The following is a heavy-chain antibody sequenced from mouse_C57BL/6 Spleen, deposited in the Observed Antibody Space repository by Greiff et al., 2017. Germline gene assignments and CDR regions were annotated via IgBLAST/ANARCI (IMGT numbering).Heavy chain of an antibody. CDR2: INPNNGGT. CDR1: GYTFTDYN. D-gene: IGHD1-1*01. Sequence: VQLQQSGPELVKPGASVKMSCKASGYTFTDYNMHWVKQSHGKSLEWIGYINPNNGGTSYNQKFKGKATLTVNKSSSTADMELRSLTSEDSAVYYCARDYGSSPYYAMDYWGQGTSVTVSS. J-gene: IGHJ4*01. V-gene: IGHV1-22*01. CDR3: ARDYGSSPYYAMDY.